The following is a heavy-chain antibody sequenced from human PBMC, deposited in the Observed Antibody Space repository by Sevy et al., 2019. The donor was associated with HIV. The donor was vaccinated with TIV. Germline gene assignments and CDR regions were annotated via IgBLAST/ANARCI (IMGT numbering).Heavy chain of an antibody. CDR2: IKQDGSVK. Sequence: GGSLRLSCVASGFTLNSYWMSWVRQAPGKGLEWVANIKQDGSVKYYVHSVKGRFTNSRDNARNLLYLQMNSLRVEDTALYYCVRAIAADGSFWGQGTLVTVSS. CDR1: GFTLNSYW. J-gene: IGHJ4*02. D-gene: IGHD6-13*01. V-gene: IGHV3-7*01. CDR3: VRAIAADGSF.